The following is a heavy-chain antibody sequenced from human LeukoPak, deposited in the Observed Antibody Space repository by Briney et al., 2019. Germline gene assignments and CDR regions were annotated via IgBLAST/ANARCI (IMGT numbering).Heavy chain of an antibody. CDR3: ARVVVPAARAGFDP. V-gene: IGHV1-18*01. Sequence: ASVKVSCKASGYTFTSYGISWVRQAPGQGLEGMGWISTYNGNTNYAQKLQGRVTMTTDTSTSTAYMELRSLRSDDTAVYYCARVVVPAARAGFDPWGQGTLVTVSS. CDR1: GYTFTSYG. D-gene: IGHD2-2*01. J-gene: IGHJ5*02. CDR2: ISTYNGNT.